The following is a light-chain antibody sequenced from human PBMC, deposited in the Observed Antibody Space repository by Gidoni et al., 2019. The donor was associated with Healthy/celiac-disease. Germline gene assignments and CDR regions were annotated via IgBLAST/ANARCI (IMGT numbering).Light chain of an antibody. CDR2: AAS. V-gene: IGKV1-8*01. J-gene: IGKJ5*01. Sequence: AIRMTPSPSSFSASTGNRVTITCRASQGISSYLAWYQQKPGKAPKLLIYAASTLQSGVPSRFSGSGSGTDFTLTISCLQSEDFATYYCQQYYSYPITFGQGTRLEIK. CDR3: QQYYSYPIT. CDR1: QGISSY.